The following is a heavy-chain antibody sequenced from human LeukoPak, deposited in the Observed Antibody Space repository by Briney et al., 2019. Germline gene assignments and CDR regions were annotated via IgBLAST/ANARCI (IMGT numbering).Heavy chain of an antibody. CDR1: GFTFSSYS. V-gene: IGHV3-21*01. CDR3: ARGLTGTKSDY. Sequence: PGGSLRLSCAASGFTFSSYSMNWVRQAPGKGLEWVSSISSSSYIYYADSVKGRFTISRDNAKNSLYLQMNSLRAEDTAVYYCARGLTGTKSDYWGQGTLVTVSS. J-gene: IGHJ4*02. CDR2: ISSSSYI. D-gene: IGHD1-20*01.